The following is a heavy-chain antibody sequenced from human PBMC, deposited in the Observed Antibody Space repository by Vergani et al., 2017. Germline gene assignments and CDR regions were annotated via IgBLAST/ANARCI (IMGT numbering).Heavy chain of an antibody. J-gene: IGHJ4*02. Sequence: QVQLQQWGAGLLKPSETLSLTCAVYGGSFSGYYWSWTRQPPGKGLEWIGEINHSGSTNYNPSLKSRVTISVDTSKNQFSLKLSSVTAADTAVYYCARGGYSGYDSSPRRLDYWGQGTLVTVSS. CDR1: GGSFSGYY. CDR2: INHSGST. D-gene: IGHD5-12*01. CDR3: ARGGYSGYDSSPRRLDY. V-gene: IGHV4-34*01.